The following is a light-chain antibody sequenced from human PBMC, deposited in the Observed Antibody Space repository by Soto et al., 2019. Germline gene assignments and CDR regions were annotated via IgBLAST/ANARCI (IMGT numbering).Light chain of an antibody. J-gene: IGKJ4*01. CDR3: QQYNNWPPLT. Sequence: EIVMTQSPATLSVSPGERATLSCRASQSVSSNLAWYQQKPGQAPRLLIYGASTRATGIPARFSGSGSGTESTLTLCSLQSEDFAVYYCQQYNNWPPLTFGGGTKVEIK. CDR1: QSVSSN. CDR2: GAS. V-gene: IGKV3-15*01.